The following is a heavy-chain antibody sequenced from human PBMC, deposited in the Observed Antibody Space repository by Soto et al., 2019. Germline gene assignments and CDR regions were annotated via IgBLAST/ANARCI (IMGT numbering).Heavy chain of an antibody. J-gene: IGHJ6*02. CDR3: GPVAADSRYYYYGMDV. D-gene: IGHD2-15*01. Sequence: QVQLQQWGAGLLKPSETLSLTCAVYGGSFSGYYWSWIRQPPGKGLEWIGEINHSGSTNYNPSLKSRVTISVDTSKNQFSLKLSSVTAADTAVYYCGPVAADSRYYYYGMDVWGQGTTVTVSS. V-gene: IGHV4-34*01. CDR2: INHSGST. CDR1: GGSFSGYY.